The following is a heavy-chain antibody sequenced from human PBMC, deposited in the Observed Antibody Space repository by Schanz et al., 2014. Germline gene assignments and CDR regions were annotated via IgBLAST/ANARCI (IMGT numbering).Heavy chain of an antibody. CDR3: AREGERKGMLPYYFDY. D-gene: IGHD3-10*01. J-gene: IGHJ4*02. Sequence: VQLVESGGGVVQPGNSLRLSCAASGFIFSGYAMIWVRQAPGKGLEWVSFISSSSSTIYYADSVKGRFTISRDNAKNSLYLQMNSLRDEDTAVYYCAREGERKGMLPYYFDYWGQGTQVTVSS. V-gene: IGHV3-48*02. CDR2: ISSSSSTI. CDR1: GFIFSGYA.